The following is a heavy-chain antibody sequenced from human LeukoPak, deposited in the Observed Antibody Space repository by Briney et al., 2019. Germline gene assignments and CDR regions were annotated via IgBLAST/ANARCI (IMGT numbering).Heavy chain of an antibody. CDR2: IYPGDSDS. CDR1: GYSFTNYW. J-gene: IGHJ4*02. D-gene: IGHD3-3*01. Sequence: GESLKISCKVSGYSFTNYWIGWVRQMPGKGLEWVAIIYPGDSDSRYSPSFQGQVTISVDKSISTVYLQWSSLKASDTAMYYCARTAGGYNFWSGSDYWGQGTPVTVSS. CDR3: ARTAGGYNFWSGSDY. V-gene: IGHV5-51*01.